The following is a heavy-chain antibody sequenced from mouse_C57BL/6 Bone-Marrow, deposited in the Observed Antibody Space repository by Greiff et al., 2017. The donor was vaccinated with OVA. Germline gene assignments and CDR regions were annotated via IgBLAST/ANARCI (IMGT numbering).Heavy chain of an antibody. CDR3: ARFGGYPFAY. Sequence: QVQLQQPGAELVKPGASVKLSCKASGYTFTSYWMHWVKQRPGQGLEWIGMIHPNSGSTNYNEKFKSKATLTVDKSSSTAYMQLSSLTSEYSAVYYCARFGGYPFAYWGQGTLVTVSA. V-gene: IGHV1-64*01. CDR1: GYTFTSYW. J-gene: IGHJ3*01. D-gene: IGHD2-2*01. CDR2: IHPNSGST.